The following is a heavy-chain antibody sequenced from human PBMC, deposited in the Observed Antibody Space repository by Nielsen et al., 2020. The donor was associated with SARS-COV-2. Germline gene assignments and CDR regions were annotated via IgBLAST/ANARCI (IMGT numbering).Heavy chain of an antibody. CDR2: ISSDGSNK. D-gene: IGHD3-16*01. V-gene: IGHV3-30*18. CDR3: AKGRAGGFYYYGMDV. Sequence: GGSLRLSCAASGFTFSSYGMHWVRQAPGKGLEWVAVISSDGSNKHYGESVKGRFTISRDNSRNTLYLQMNSLRADDTALYYCAKGRAGGFYYYGMDVWGQGTTVTVSS. CDR1: GFTFSSYG. J-gene: IGHJ6*02.